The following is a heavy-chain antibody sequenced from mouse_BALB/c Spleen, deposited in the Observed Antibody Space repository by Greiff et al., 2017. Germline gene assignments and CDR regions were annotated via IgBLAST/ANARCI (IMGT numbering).Heavy chain of an antibody. V-gene: IGHV7-3*02. CDR1: GFTFTDYY. D-gene: IGHD1-1*02. J-gene: IGHJ4*01. Sequence: EVQLVESGGGLVQPGGSLRLSCATSGFTFTDYYMSWVRQPPGQALEWLGFIRNKANGYTTEYSVPVKGRFTISRDNSQSNLYLQMHTMRAEDSATYYCASEEDYGDAMDYWGQGTSVTVSS. CDR3: ASEEDYGDAMDY. CDR2: IRNKANGYTT.